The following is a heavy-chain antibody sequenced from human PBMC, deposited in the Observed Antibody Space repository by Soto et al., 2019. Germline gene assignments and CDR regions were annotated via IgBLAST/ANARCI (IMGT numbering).Heavy chain of an antibody. J-gene: IGHJ3*02. Sequence: PGESLKISCKGSGYSFTTSWITWVRQMPGKGLEWMGRIDPSDSYTNCSPSFQGHVTISADKSISTAYLQWSSLKASDTAMYYCARKVMAARWADAFDIWGQGTMVTVSS. CDR3: ARKVMAARWADAFDI. CDR2: IDPSDSYT. D-gene: IGHD5-12*01. V-gene: IGHV5-10-1*01. CDR1: GYSFTTSW.